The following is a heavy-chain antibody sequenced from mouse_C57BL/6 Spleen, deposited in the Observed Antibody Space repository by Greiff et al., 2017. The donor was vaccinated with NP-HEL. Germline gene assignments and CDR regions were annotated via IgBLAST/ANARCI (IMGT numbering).Heavy chain of an antibody. V-gene: IGHV1-64*01. CDR1: GYTFTSYW. D-gene: IGHD2-4*01. CDR2: IHPNSGST. Sequence: QVQLQQSGAELVKPGASVKLSCKASGYTFTSYWMHWVKQRPGQGLEWIGMIHPNSGSTNYNEKFKSKATLTVDKSSSTAYMQLSSLTSEDSAVYYCARESYDYDYFDYWGQGTTLTVSS. J-gene: IGHJ2*01. CDR3: ARESYDYDYFDY.